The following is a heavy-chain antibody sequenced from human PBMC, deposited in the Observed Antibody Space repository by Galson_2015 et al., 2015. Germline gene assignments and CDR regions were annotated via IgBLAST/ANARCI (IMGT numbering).Heavy chain of an antibody. D-gene: IGHD4-17*01. CDR1: GYTFTSYG. CDR3: ARFDRYGDYCDY. CDR2: ISAYNGNT. V-gene: IGHV1-18*04. J-gene: IGHJ4*02. Sequence: SVKVSCKASGYTFTSYGISWVRQAPGQGLEWMGWISAYNGNTNYAQKLQGRVTMTTDTSTSTAYMELRSLKSDDTAVYYCARFDRYGDYCDYWGQGTLVTVSS.